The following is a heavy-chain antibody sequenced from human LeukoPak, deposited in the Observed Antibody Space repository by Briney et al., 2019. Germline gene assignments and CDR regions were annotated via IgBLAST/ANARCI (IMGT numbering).Heavy chain of an antibody. Sequence: SETLSLTCAVSGGSINTNYWSWIRQPPGKGLEWIGYIRSSGSTNYNPSLKSRVTISMDTSKNQFSLQLSSVTAADTAVYYCARDVTPATPWGQGTLVTVSS. V-gene: IGHV4-59*01. CDR2: IRSSGST. D-gene: IGHD3-16*01. J-gene: IGHJ5*02. CDR3: ARDVTPATP. CDR1: GGSINTNY.